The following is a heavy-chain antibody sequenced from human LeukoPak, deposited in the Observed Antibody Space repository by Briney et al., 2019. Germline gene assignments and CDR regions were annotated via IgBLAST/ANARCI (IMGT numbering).Heavy chain of an antibody. CDR2: IRFDGSNK. D-gene: IGHD2-15*01. CDR3: AKSGRGDCSGGTCINWFDP. Sequence: GGSLRLSCVASGFTFSNYGMHWVRQAPGKGLEWVAFIRFDGSNKYYADSVKGRFTISRDNSKNTLFLQMNSLRADDTAVYYCAKSGRGDCSGGTCINWFDPWGQGTLVTVSS. J-gene: IGHJ5*02. V-gene: IGHV3-30*02. CDR1: GFTFSNYG.